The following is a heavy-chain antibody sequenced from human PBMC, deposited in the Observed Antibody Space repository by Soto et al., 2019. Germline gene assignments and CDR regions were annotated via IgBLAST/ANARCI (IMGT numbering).Heavy chain of an antibody. D-gene: IGHD6-6*01. V-gene: IGHV4-31*03. CDR2: IYYSGST. Sequence: QVQLQESGPGLVKPSQTLSLTCTVSGGSISSGGYYWSWIRQHPGKGLEWIGYIYYSGSTYYNPSLESRVTISVDTSKNQFSLKLSSVTAADTAVYYCARGFKQLVPDGWAYWFDPWGQGTLVTVSS. CDR1: GGSISSGGYY. CDR3: ARGFKQLVPDGWAYWFDP. J-gene: IGHJ5*02.